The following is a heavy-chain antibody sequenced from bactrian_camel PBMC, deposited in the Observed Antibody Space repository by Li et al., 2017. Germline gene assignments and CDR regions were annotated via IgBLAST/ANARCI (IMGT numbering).Heavy chain of an antibody. CDR1: GYIDSNYC. J-gene: IGHJ6*01. CDR3: AADWQPYCSDLSLLHATDDFGY. V-gene: IGHV3S1*01. CDR2: AYTAGDST. D-gene: IGHD2*01. Sequence: HVQLVESGGDLVQPGGSLRLSCTAPGYIDSNYCMGWFRQAPGKEREGVASAYTAGDSTYYADSVKGRFIISHDSNFHNNTVTLQMTGLKPEDTAMYFCAADWQPYCSDLSLLHATDDFGYWGHGTQVTVS.